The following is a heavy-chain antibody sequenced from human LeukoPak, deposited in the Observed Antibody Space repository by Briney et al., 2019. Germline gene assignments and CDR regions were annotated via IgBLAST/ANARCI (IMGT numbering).Heavy chain of an antibody. Sequence: GESLRLSCVASGFTFDTFAMSWVRQAPGKGLEWVSGIGNTETYYADSVKGRFTISRDNSKSTIYLHMNNLRAEDTALYYCARDGQAFNSNWDYFEYWGQGTLVTVSS. J-gene: IGHJ4*02. CDR3: ARDGQAFNSNWDYFEY. D-gene: IGHD7-27*01. V-gene: IGHV3-23*01. CDR2: IGNTET. CDR1: GFTFDTFA.